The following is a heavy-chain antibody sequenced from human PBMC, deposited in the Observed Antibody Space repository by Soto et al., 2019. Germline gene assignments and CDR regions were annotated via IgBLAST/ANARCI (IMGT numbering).Heavy chain of an antibody. V-gene: IGHV1-8*01. D-gene: IGHD1-26*01. J-gene: IGHJ4*02. Sequence: ASVKVSCKASGYSFTSLDINWVRQTAGQGLEWMGWMEPSTGRTGYAQKFQGRVTMTRDTSINTAYMELTTLPSDDTASYYCARGVSAGVDYWGQGTLVTVSS. CDR3: ARGVSAGVDY. CDR2: MEPSTGRT. CDR1: GYSFTSLD.